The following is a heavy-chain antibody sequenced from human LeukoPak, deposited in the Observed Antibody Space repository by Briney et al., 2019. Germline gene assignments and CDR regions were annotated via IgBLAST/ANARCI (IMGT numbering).Heavy chain of an antibody. CDR2: INPNSGGT. D-gene: IGHD6-13*01. V-gene: IGHV1-2*06. J-gene: IGHJ3*02. CDR1: GYTFTGYY. CDR3: ARESDSSSWEGAFDI. Sequence: ASVKVSFKASGYTFTGYYMHWVRQAPGQGLEWMGRINPNSGGTNYAQKFQGRVTMTRDTSISTAYMELSRLRSDDTAVYYCARESDSSSWEGAFDIWGQGTMVTVSS.